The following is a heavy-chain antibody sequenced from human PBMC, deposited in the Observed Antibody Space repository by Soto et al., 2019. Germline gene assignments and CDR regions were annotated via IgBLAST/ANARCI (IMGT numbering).Heavy chain of an antibody. Sequence: QITLKESGPTLVKPTQTLTLTCTFSGFSLTTSGRGVGWIRQAPGKALEWLALFFCGDDKRYSPSLKTRLTIIKDTSNNQVVPTMTNMGPEDTATYYCANSLAMMDAVDVWGQGTGVTVSS. D-gene: IGHD3-16*01. CDR2: FFCGDDK. V-gene: IGHV2-5*02. J-gene: IGHJ3*01. CDR3: ANSLAMMDAVDV. CDR1: GFSLTTSGRG.